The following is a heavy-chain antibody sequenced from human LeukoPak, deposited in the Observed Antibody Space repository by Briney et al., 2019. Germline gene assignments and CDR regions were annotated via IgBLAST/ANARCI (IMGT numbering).Heavy chain of an antibody. V-gene: IGHV3-23*01. CDR2: ISGSGGRT. D-gene: IGHD3-22*01. CDR3: AKRGVVIRVILVGFHKEANYFDS. CDR1: GITLSNYG. Sequence: PGGSLRLSCAVSGITLSNYGMSWVRQAPGKGLEWVAGISGSGGRTNYAYPVKGRFTISRDNPKNTLYLQMNSLRAEDTAVYFCAKRGVVIRVILVGFHKEANYFDSWGQGVLVTVSS. J-gene: IGHJ4*02.